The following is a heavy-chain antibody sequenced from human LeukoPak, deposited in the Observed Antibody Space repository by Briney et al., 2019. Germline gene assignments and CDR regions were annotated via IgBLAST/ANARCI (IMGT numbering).Heavy chain of an antibody. CDR2: ISSSSSTI. V-gene: IGHV3-48*04. CDR3: ARAFYDFWSGYYTGGDY. CDR1: GFTFSSYS. Sequence: GGSLRLSCAASGFTFSSYSMNWVRQAPGKGLEWVSYISSSSSTIYYADSVKGRFTISRDNAKNSLYLQMNSLRAEDTAVYYCARAFYDFWSGYYTGGDYWGQGTLVTVSS. J-gene: IGHJ4*02. D-gene: IGHD3-3*01.